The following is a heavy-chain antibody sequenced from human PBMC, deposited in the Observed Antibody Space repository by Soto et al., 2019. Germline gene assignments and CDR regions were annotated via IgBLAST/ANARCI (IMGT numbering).Heavy chain of an antibody. CDR1: GFTFSSYS. J-gene: IGHJ4*02. CDR2: ISSSSSYI. Sequence: EVQLVESGGGLVKPGGSLRLSCAASGFTFSSYSMNWVRQAPGKGLEWVSSISSSSSYIYYADSVKGRFTISRENAKNSLYLQMNSLRAEDTAVYYCARLPYIWGSYRNRYFDYWVQGTLVTVSS. D-gene: IGHD3-16*02. CDR3: ARLPYIWGSYRNRYFDY. V-gene: IGHV3-21*01.